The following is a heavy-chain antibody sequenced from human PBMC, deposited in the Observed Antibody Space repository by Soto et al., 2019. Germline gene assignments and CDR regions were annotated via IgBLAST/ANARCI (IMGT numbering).Heavy chain of an antibody. CDR3: ARNSPSGGMDV. CDR1: GYIFTSYW. Sequence: GESLKISXKGSGYIFTSYWLIRVRQMPGKGLEWMGRIDPSDSYTNYSPSFQGHVTMSADKSINTAYLQWSSLTASDTAMFYCARNSPSGGMDVWGQGTTVTVSS. CDR2: IDPSDSYT. D-gene: IGHD3-10*01. V-gene: IGHV5-10-1*01. J-gene: IGHJ6*02.